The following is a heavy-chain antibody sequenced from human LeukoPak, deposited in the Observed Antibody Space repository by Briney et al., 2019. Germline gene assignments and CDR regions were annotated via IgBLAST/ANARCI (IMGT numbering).Heavy chain of an antibody. Sequence: SQTLSLTCAISGDSVSSNSAAWSWIRQSPSRGLEWLGRTYYRSKWYNDYAVSVKSRITINPDTSKNQFSLQLNSVTPEDTAVYYCARESRGWFEYYYYGMDVWGQGTTVTVSS. J-gene: IGHJ6*02. CDR2: TYYRSKWYN. CDR3: ARESRGWFEYYYYGMDV. V-gene: IGHV6-1*01. D-gene: IGHD6-19*01. CDR1: GDSVSSNSAA.